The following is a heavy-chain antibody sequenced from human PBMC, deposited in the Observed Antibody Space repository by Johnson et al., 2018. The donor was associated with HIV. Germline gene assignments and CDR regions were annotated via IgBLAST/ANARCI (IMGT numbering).Heavy chain of an antibody. CDR3: ARLVMVRGVMGAFDI. CDR1: GFTFSNAW. Sequence: VQVVESGGGLVKPGGSLRLSCAASGFTFSNAWMSWVRQAPGKGLEWVSGINWNGGSRGYADSVKGRFTISRDNAKKYLYLQMNSLRDEDTALYYCARLVMVRGVMGAFDIWGQGTMVTVSS. V-gene: IGHV3-20*04. J-gene: IGHJ3*02. D-gene: IGHD3-10*01. CDR2: INWNGGSR.